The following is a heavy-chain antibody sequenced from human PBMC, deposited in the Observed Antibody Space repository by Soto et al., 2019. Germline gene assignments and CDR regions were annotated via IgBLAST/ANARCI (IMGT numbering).Heavy chain of an antibody. D-gene: IGHD2-2*01. CDR3: TTEFPPVVGYFAY. V-gene: IGHV3-15*01. J-gene: IGHJ4*02. CDR1: GFTFSNAW. CDR2: IKSKTDGGTT. Sequence: PGGSLRLSCAASGFTFSNAWMSWVRQAPGKGLEWVGRIKSKTDGGTTDYAAPVKGRFTISRDDSKNTLYLQMNSLKTEDTAVYYCTTEFPPVVGYFAYWGQGTLVTVSS.